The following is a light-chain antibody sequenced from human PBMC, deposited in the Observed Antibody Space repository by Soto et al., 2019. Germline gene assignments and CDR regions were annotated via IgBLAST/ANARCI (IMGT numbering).Light chain of an antibody. CDR3: QQRASWPPFT. CDR2: GAS. V-gene: IGKV3-15*01. Sequence: EIVMTQSPATLSVSPGERATLSCRASQSVSANLAGYHQKPGQAPRLLIFGASTRATGIPARFSGSGSGTEFTLTISSLQSEDFAVYYCQQRASWPPFTFGQGTKLEV. CDR1: QSVSAN. J-gene: IGKJ2*01.